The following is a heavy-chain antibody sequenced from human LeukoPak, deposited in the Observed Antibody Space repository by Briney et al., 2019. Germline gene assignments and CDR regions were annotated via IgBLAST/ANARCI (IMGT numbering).Heavy chain of an antibody. Sequence: GGSLRLSCAASGFTFSSYSMNWVRQAPGKGLEWVSGINWNGGSTGYADSVKGRFTISRDNAKNTLYLQMNSLRAEDTAVYYCARRSAAKDAFDIWGQGTMVTVSS. J-gene: IGHJ3*02. CDR1: GFTFSSYS. D-gene: IGHD6-25*01. CDR3: ARRSAAKDAFDI. CDR2: INWNGGST. V-gene: IGHV3-20*04.